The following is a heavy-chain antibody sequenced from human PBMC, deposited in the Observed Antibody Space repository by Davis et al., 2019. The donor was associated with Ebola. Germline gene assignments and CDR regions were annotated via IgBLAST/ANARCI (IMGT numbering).Heavy chain of an antibody. J-gene: IGHJ6*02. Sequence: ASVKVSCKASRYTFTSYGISWVRQAPGQGLEWMGWISAYNGNTNYAQKLQGRVTMTTDTSTSTAYMELSSLRSEDTAVYYCARGGEPYGMDVWGQGTTVTVSS. CDR2: ISAYNGNT. CDR1: RYTFTSYG. D-gene: IGHD3-16*01. CDR3: ARGGEPYGMDV. V-gene: IGHV1-18*01.